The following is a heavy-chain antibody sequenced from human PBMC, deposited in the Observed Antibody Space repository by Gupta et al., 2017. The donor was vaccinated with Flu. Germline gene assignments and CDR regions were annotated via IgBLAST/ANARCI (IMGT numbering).Heavy chain of an antibody. J-gene: IGHJ5*02. Sequence: EVQLVESGGGLVQPGRSLRLSCTASGFTFGDYAMSWFRQAPGKGLEWVGFIRSKAYGGTTEYAAAVKGRFTISRDDSKSIADLKMNSLKNEDTAGYYCTRDVVGPAARYNWFDPWGQGNLVTVSS. CDR3: TRDVVGPAARYNWFDP. CDR1: GFTFGDYA. CDR2: IRSKAYGGTT. V-gene: IGHV3-49*03. D-gene: IGHD2-2*01.